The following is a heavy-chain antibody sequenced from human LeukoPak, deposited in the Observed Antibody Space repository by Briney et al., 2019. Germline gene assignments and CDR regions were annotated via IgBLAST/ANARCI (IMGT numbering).Heavy chain of an antibody. CDR1: GFTFSNYA. CDR2: ISGSGSGT. D-gene: IGHD6-19*01. CDR3: AKKLGMSVAGSPFFFDY. Sequence: GGSLRLSCAASGFTFSNYAMNWVRQAPGRGLEWVSTISGSGSGTYYADSVKGRFTISRDNSKNTLYLQMSSPRADDTAVCYCAKKLGMSVAGSPFFFDYWGQGTLVTVSS. J-gene: IGHJ4*02. V-gene: IGHV3-23*01.